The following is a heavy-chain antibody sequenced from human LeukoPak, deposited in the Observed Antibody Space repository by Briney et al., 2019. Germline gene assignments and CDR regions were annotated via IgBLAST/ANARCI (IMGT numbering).Heavy chain of an antibody. D-gene: IGHD2-2*01. CDR2: ISYDGSNK. J-gene: IGHJ4*02. V-gene: IGHV3-30*04. CDR3: ARDRYCSSTSCFYFDY. CDR1: GFTFSSYA. Sequence: GGSLRLSCAASGFTFSSYAMHWVRQAPGKGLEWVAVISYDGSNKYYADSVKGRFTISRDNSKNTLYLQMNSLRAEDTAVYYCARDRYCSSTSCFYFDYWGQGTPVTVSS.